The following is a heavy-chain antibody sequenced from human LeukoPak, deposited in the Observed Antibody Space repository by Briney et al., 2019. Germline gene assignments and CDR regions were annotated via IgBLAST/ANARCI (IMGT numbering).Heavy chain of an antibody. CDR2: ISGSGGST. V-gene: IGHV3-23*01. D-gene: IGHD2-15*01. CDR3: APPGPHVSDPSLYSSTMDA. Sequence: PGGTLRLSCAASGFTFRRYGMSWVRQAPGKGLEWVSSISGSGGSTYYGDSVKGRFTISRDNSKNTLYLQMNSLRADDTAVYYCAPPGPHVSDPSLYSSTMDAWGKGTTFTIS. CDR1: GFTFRRYG. J-gene: IGHJ6*03.